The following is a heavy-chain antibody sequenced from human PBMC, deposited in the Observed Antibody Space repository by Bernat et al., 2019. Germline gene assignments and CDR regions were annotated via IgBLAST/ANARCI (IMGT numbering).Heavy chain of an antibody. D-gene: IGHD6-19*01. V-gene: IGHV3-30*01. CDR1: GFTFSSYA. Sequence: QVQLVESGGGVVQPGRSLRLSCAASGFTFSSYAMHWVRQAPGKGLEWVAVISYDGSNKYYADSVKGRFTISRDNSKNTLYLQMNSLRAEDTAVYYCARVGAVAGTFDAFDIWGQGTMVTVSS. J-gene: IGHJ3*02. CDR3: ARVGAVAGTFDAFDI. CDR2: ISYDGSNK.